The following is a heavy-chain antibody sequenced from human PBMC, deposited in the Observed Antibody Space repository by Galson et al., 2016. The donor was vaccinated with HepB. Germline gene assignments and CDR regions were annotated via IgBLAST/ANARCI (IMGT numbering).Heavy chain of an antibody. CDR3: ARRTVGYYKGASDY. CDR1: GNIFSARW. D-gene: IGHD1-26*01. V-gene: IGHV5-51*03. J-gene: IGHJ4*02. CDR2: IYPDDSDT. Sequence: QSGAEVKKPGESLKISCKVSGNIFSARWIGWVRQMPGKGLEWMGMIYPDDSDTRYSPSSQGQVTISADMSITTAYLQWSSLKASDTAMYYCARRTVGYYKGASDYWGQGTLVTVSS.